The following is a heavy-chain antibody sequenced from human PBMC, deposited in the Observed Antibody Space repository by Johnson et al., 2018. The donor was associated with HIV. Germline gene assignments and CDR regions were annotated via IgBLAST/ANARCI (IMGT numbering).Heavy chain of an antibody. CDR2: IGTAGDT. CDR1: GFTFSSYD. D-gene: IGHD2-15*01. V-gene: IGHV3-13*01. Sequence: EVQLVESGGGLVQPGGSLRLSCAASGFTFSSYDMHWVRQATGKGLEWVSAIGTAGDTYYPGSVKGRFTISRDNAKSSLYLQMNSLRAEDTALYYCARLQSGVADDAFDIWGQGTTVTVSS. CDR3: ARLQSGVADDAFDI. J-gene: IGHJ3*02.